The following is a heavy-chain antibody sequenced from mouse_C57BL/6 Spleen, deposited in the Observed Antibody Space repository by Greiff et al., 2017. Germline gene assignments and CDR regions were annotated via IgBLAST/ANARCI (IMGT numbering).Heavy chain of an antibody. Sequence: QVQLKQPGAELVKPGASVKMSCKASGYTFTSYWITWVKQRPGQGLEWIGDIYPGSGSTNYNEKFKSKATLTVDTTSCTAYMQLSSLTSEDSAVYYSARGDDYDVRGYYAMDYWGQGTSVTVSS. CDR3: ARGDDYDVRGYYAMDY. J-gene: IGHJ4*01. D-gene: IGHD2-4*01. CDR1: GYTFTSYW. CDR2: IYPGSGST. V-gene: IGHV1-55*01.